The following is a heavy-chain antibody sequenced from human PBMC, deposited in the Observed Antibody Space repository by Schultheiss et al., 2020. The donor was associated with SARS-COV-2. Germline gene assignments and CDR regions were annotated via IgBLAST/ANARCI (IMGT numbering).Heavy chain of an antibody. D-gene: IGHD3-10*01. Sequence: GGSLRLSCAASGFTFSSYAMSWVRQAPGKGLEWVSAISGSGGSTYYADSVKGRFTISRDNSKNTLYLQMNSLRAEDTAVYYCAKEGGYYYGSGSYYPYFDYWGQGTLVTVSS. CDR1: GFTFSSYA. CDR3: AKEGGYYYGSGSYYPYFDY. J-gene: IGHJ4*02. CDR2: ISGSGGST. V-gene: IGHV3-23*01.